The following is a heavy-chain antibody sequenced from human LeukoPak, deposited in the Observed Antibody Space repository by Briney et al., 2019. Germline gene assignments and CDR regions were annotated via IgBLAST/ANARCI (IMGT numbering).Heavy chain of an antibody. J-gene: IGHJ3*02. CDR1: GYSISSGYY. CDR2: IYYSGST. V-gene: IGHV4-38-2*02. D-gene: IGHD6-13*01. Sequence: PSETLSLTCTVSGYSISSGYYWSWIRQPPGKGLEWIGYIYYSGSTNYNPSLKSRVTISVDTSKNQFSLKLSSVTAADTAVYYCAIEQQLGAFDIWGQGTMVTVSS. CDR3: AIEQQLGAFDI.